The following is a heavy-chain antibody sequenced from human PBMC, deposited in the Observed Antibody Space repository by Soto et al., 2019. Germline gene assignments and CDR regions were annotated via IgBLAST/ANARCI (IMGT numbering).Heavy chain of an antibody. V-gene: IGHV3-23*01. CDR1: GFTFSSYA. Sequence: GGSLRLSCPASGFTFSSYAMSWVRQAPGKGMEWVSAISGSGGSTYYADSGKGRFTISIDNSKNTLYLQMNSLRAEAAAVYYCAKVGDRDRWEVLKYYFDYWGQGTLVTVSS. CDR2: ISGSGGST. D-gene: IGHD3-16*01. J-gene: IGHJ4*02. CDR3: AKVGDRDRWEVLKYYFDY.